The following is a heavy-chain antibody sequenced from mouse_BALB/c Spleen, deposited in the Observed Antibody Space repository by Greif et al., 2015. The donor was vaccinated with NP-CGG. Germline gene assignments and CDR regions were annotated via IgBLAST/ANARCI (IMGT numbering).Heavy chain of an antibody. CDR3: TRYGYDYAMDY. D-gene: IGHD2-2*01. Sequence: EVKLVESGGGLVQPGGSMKLSCVASGFTFSNYWMNWVRQSPEKGLEWVAEIRLKSNNYATHYAESVKGRFTISRDDSKSSVYLQMNNLRAEDTGIYYCTRYGYDYAMDYWGQGTSVTVSS. CDR2: IRLKSNNYAT. CDR1: GFTFSNYW. V-gene: IGHV6-6*02. J-gene: IGHJ4*01.